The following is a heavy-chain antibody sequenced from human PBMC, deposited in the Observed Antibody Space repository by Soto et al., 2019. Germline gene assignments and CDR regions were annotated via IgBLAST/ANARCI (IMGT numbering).Heavy chain of an antibody. CDR3: ARDIGLGGDYQILGYYYYGMDV. CDR2: INPNSGGT. D-gene: IGHD4-17*01. J-gene: IGHJ6*02. CDR1: GYTFTGYY. V-gene: IGHV1-2*04. Sequence: GASVKVSCKASGYTFTGYYMHWVRQAPGQGLEWMGWINPNSGGTNYAQKFQGWVTMTRDTSISTAYMELSRLRSDDTAVYYCARDIGLGGDYQILGYYYYGMDVWGRGTTVTVSS.